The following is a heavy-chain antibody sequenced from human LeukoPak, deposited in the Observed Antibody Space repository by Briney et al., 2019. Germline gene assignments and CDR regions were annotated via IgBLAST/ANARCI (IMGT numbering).Heavy chain of an antibody. CDR3: ARDWVDCSSTSCTDY. CDR1: GFTFSDYY. CDR2: ISSSGSTI. D-gene: IGHD2-2*01. J-gene: IGHJ4*02. V-gene: IGHV3-11*04. Sequence: PGGSLRLSCAASGFTFSDYYMSWIRQAPGKGLEWVSYISSSGSTIYYADSVKGRFTISRDNAKNSLYLQMNSLRAEDTAVYYCARDWVDCSSTSCTDYWGQGTLVTVSS.